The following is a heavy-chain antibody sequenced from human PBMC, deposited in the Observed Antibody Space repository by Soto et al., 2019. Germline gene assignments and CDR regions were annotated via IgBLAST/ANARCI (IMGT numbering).Heavy chain of an antibody. J-gene: IGHJ3*02. CDR1: GFTFSDYG. V-gene: IGHV3-21*01. D-gene: IGHD6-13*01. CDR2: ISSSSSYI. Sequence: GSLRLSCAASGFTFSDYGMHWVRQAPGKGLEWVSSISSSSSYIYYADSVKGRFTISRDNAKNSLYLQMNSLRAEDTAVYYCARDRWAAAGNDAFDIWGQGTMVTVSS. CDR3: ARDRWAAAGNDAFDI.